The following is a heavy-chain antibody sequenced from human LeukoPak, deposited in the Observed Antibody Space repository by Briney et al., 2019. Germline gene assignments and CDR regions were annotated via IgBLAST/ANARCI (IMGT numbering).Heavy chain of an antibody. J-gene: IGHJ4*02. D-gene: IGHD6-13*01. Sequence: ASVKVSCKASGGTFSSYAISWVRQAPEQGLEWMGGIIPIFGTANYAQKFQGRVTITADESTSTAYMELSSLRSEGTAVYYCARGPLRGYYFDYWGQGTLVTVSS. CDR1: GGTFSSYA. V-gene: IGHV1-69*13. CDR2: IIPIFGTA. CDR3: ARGPLRGYYFDY.